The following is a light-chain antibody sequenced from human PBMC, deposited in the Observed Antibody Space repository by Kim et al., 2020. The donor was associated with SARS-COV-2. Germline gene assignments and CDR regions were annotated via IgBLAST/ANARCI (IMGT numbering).Light chain of an antibody. CDR2: KAS. Sequence: DIQMTQSPSTLSASVGDRVNMTCRASQSISSWLAWYQLKPGKAPKLLIYKASNLESGVPSRFSGSGSGTEFTLTINSLQPDDFGTYYCQQYDKGLTFGGGTKVDIK. CDR1: QSISSW. V-gene: IGKV1-5*03. J-gene: IGKJ4*01. CDR3: QQYDKGLT.